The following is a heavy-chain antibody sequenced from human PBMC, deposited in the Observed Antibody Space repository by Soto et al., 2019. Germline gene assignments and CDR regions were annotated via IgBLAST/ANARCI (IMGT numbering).Heavy chain of an antibody. CDR2: IYYSGST. CDR3: ARPEYSSSSAEYYFDY. V-gene: IGHV4-39*01. D-gene: IGHD6-6*01. Sequence: PSETLSLTCTVSGGSISRSTYHWGWIRQPPGKGLEWIGTIYYSGSTYYNPSPKSRVTISIDTSKNQFSLTLSSVTAADTAVYYCARPEYSSSSAEYYFDYWGRGTLVTVSS. CDR1: GGSISRSTYH. J-gene: IGHJ4*02.